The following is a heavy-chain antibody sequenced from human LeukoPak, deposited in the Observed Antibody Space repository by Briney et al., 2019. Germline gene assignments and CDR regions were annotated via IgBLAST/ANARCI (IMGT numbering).Heavy chain of an antibody. CDR1: GGTFSSYA. CDR3: ARGGGGGSYFFSTEDDAFDI. CDR2: IIPIFGTA. Sequence: ASVKVSCKASGGTFSSYAISWVRQAPGQGLEWMGGIIPIFGTANYAQKFQGRVTITADKSTSTAYMELSSLRSEDTAVYYCARGGGGGSYFFSTEDDAFDIWGQGTMVTVSS. V-gene: IGHV1-69*06. J-gene: IGHJ3*02. D-gene: IGHD1-26*01.